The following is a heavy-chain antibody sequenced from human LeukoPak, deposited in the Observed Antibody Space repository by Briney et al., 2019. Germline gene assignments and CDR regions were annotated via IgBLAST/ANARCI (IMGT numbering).Heavy chain of an antibody. V-gene: IGHV3-20*04. CDR2: INWNGGST. CDR1: GFTFDDYG. J-gene: IGHJ4*02. Sequence: GGSLRLSCAASGFTFDDYGMSWVRQAPGRGLEWVSGINWNGGSTGYADSVKGRFTISRDNAKNSLYLQMNSLRAEDTAVYFCTREAAAGIDYWGQGTLVTASS. D-gene: IGHD6-13*01. CDR3: TREAAAGIDY.